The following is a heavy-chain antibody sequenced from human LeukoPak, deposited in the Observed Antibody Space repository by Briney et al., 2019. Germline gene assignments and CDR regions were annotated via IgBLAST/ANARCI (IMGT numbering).Heavy chain of an antibody. D-gene: IGHD2-21*02. CDR1: GFTFSSYW. J-gene: IGHJ4*02. Sequence: PGGSLRLSCAASGFTFSSYWMHWVRXAPGKXXVWVSRINSAGSSTNYADSVKGRFTISRDNSKNTLYLQMNSLRAEDTAVYYCAKDRGVFVVVTAWDYWGQGTLVTVSS. CDR2: INSAGSST. CDR3: AKDRGVFVVVTAWDY. V-gene: IGHV3-74*01.